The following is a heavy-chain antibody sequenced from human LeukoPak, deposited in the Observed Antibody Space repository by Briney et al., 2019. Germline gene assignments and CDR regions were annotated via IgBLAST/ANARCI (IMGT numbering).Heavy chain of an antibody. D-gene: IGHD6-13*01. V-gene: IGHV4-38-2*01. J-gene: IGHJ4*02. CDR3: ARIAAAGTRIDH. CDR1: GYSISSGYY. CDR2: IYHSGST. Sequence: SETLSLTCAVSGYSISSGYYWGWIRQPPGKGLEWIGSIYHSGSTYYNPSLKSRVTISVDTSKNQFSLKLSSVTAADTAVYYCARIAAAGTRIDHWGQGTLVTVSS.